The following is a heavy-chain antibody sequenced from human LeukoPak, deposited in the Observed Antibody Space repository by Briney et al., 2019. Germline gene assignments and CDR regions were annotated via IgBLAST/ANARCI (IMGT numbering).Heavy chain of an antibody. D-gene: IGHD3-10*01. CDR3: ASGTYYGSGSFDY. CDR1: GYTFTSYD. Sequence: GPVKVSCKASGYTFTSYDINWVRQATGQGLEWMGWMNPNSGNTGYAQKFQGRVTMTRNTSISTAYMELSSLRFEDTAVYYCASGTYYGSGSFDYWGQGTLVTVSS. V-gene: IGHV1-8*01. J-gene: IGHJ4*02. CDR2: MNPNSGNT.